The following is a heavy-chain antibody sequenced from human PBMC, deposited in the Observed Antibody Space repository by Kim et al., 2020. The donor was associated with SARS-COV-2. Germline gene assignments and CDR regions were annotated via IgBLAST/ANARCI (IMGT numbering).Heavy chain of an antibody. Sequence: GGSLRLSCAASGFTFSDYYMSWIRQAPGKGLEWVSYISSSSSYTNYADSVKGRFTISRDNAKNSLYLQMNSLRAEDTAVYYCARVGDSSGYYSSRYFDLWGRGTLVTVSS. CDR3: ARVGDSSGYYSSRYFDL. CDR2: ISSSSSYT. CDR1: GFTFSDYY. D-gene: IGHD3-22*01. J-gene: IGHJ2*01. V-gene: IGHV3-11*05.